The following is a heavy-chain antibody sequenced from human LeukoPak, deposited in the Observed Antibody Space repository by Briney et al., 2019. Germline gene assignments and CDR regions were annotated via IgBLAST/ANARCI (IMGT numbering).Heavy chain of an antibody. J-gene: IGHJ4*02. Sequence: SGGSLRLSCAASGFTFSSYNMNWVRQAPGKGLEWVSSITSSSSHIYYTDSVKGRFTISRDNAKNSLYLQMDSLRAEDTAVYYCARPRGNVEMATIPFDYWGQGTLVTVSS. CDR2: ITSSSSHI. V-gene: IGHV3-21*06. CDR3: ARPRGNVEMATIPFDY. D-gene: IGHD5-24*01. CDR1: GFTFSSYN.